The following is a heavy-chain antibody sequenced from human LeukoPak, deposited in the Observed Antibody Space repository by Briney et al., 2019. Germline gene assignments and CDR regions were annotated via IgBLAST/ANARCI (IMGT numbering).Heavy chain of an antibody. CDR2: IWYDGSNK. CDR1: GFTFSSYG. J-gene: IGHJ6*02. V-gene: IGHV3-33*01. CDR3: ARGSSSPYYYGMDV. D-gene: IGHD6-13*01. Sequence: GRSLRLSCAASGFTFSSYGVHWVRQAPGKGLEWVAVIWYDGSNKYYADSVKGRFTISRDNSKNTLYLQMNSLRAEDTAVYYCARGSSSPYYYGMDVWGQGTTVTVSS.